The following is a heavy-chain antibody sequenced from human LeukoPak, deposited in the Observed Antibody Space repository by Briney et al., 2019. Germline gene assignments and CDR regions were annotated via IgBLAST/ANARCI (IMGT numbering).Heavy chain of an antibody. Sequence: PSETLSLTCTVSGGSLSSGSYYWSWIRQPAGKGLEWIGRIYTSGSTNYNPSLKSRVTISVDTSKNQFSLKLSSVTAADTAVYYCARVPYNWNYGYFDYWGQGTLVTVSS. D-gene: IGHD1-7*01. CDR3: ARVPYNWNYGYFDY. V-gene: IGHV4-61*02. CDR1: GGSLSSGSYY. J-gene: IGHJ4*02. CDR2: IYTSGST.